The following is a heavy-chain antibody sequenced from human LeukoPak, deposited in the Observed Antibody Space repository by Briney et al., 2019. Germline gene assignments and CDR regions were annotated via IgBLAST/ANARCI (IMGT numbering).Heavy chain of an antibody. Sequence: ASVKVSCKASGYTFTNYFMHWVRQAPGQGLEWMGIINPSGGSTTYAQKFQGRVTMTRDTSTSTVYMELSSLRSEDTAVFYCAKDGGGKQQLVHQPHWFDPWGQGTLVTVSS. J-gene: IGHJ5*02. CDR2: INPSGGST. CDR1: GYTFTNYF. D-gene: IGHD6-13*01. CDR3: AKDGGGKQQLVHQPHWFDP. V-gene: IGHV1-46*01.